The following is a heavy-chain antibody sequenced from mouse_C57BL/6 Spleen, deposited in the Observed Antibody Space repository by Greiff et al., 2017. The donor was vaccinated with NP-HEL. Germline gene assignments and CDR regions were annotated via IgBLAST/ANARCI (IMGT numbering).Heavy chain of an antibody. J-gene: IGHJ2*01. CDR3: ARDSSFDY. CDR1: GYAFTSYW. V-gene: IGHV1-7*01. CDR2: INPSSGYT. Sequence: QVHVKQSGAELAKPGASVKLSCKASGYAFTSYWMHWVKQRPGQGLEWIGYINPSSGYTKYNQKFKDKATLTADKSSSTAYMQLSSLTYEDSAVYYCARDSSFDYWGQGTTLTVSS. D-gene: IGHD3-2*01.